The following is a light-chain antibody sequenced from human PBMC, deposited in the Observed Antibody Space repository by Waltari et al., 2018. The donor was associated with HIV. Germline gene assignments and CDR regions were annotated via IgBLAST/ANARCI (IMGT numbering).Light chain of an antibody. Sequence: QAVVTQEPSLTVSPGGTVTLTCGSSTGAVTSGHYPYWFQQKPGQAPRTLIYDTSNNPAWTPSRFSGSLLGGKAALTLSGAQPEDEAEYYCLLSYSGARPVVFGGGTKLTVL. CDR2: DTS. CDR3: LLSYSGARPVV. J-gene: IGLJ2*01. CDR1: TGAVTSGHY. V-gene: IGLV7-46*01.